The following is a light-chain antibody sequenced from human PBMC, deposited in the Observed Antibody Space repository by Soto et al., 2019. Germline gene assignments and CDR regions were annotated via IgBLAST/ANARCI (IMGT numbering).Light chain of an antibody. Sequence: IQMTQSPSSVSADLGDTVTITCRASQGVGNWLAWYQQKLGKAPKLLIYAVSSLQSGVPSRFSGTGSETDFTLTISSLQPEDFATYYCQQANSFPFTFGQGTRLEIK. CDR3: QQANSFPFT. CDR1: QGVGNW. J-gene: IGKJ5*01. CDR2: AVS. V-gene: IGKV1-12*01.